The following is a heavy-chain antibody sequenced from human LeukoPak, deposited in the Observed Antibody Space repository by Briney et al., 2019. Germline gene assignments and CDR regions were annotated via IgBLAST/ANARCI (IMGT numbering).Heavy chain of an antibody. CDR2: IRYDGSNK. CDR1: GFTFSSYD. J-gene: IGHJ4*02. D-gene: IGHD2-2*01. V-gene: IGHV3-30*02. CDR3: ANGGGCSSTSCRRSHFDC. Sequence: GGSLRLSCAASGFTFSSYDIHWVRQAPGKGLEWVAFIRYDGSNKYYADSVKGRFTISRDNSKNTLYLQMNSLRAEDTAVYYCANGGGCSSTSCRRSHFDCWGQGTLVTVSS.